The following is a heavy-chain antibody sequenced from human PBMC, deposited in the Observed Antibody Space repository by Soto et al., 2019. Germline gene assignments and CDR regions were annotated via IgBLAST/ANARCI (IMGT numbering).Heavy chain of an antibody. CDR2: ISNDGSNY. D-gene: IGHD3-3*01. J-gene: IGHJ6*02. CDR3: ARGTTLSIFDYGMDV. V-gene: IGHV3-30-3*01. Sequence: QVQLVESGGGVGEPGRSLRLSCAASGFTFTSYAMHWLRQAPGKGLEWVAVISNDGSNYYYADSVRGRFSISRVNTKHTLFLQMSSLRGEDSGVYYCARGTTLSIFDYGMDVWGQGTTVTVS. CDR1: GFTFTSYA.